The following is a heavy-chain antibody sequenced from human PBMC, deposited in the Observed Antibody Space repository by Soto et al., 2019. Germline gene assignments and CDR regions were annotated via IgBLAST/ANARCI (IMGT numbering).Heavy chain of an antibody. V-gene: IGHV1-18*01. CDR3: ARGRITGTTSYYYGMDV. CDR2: ISAYNGNT. CDR1: GYTFTSYG. J-gene: IGHJ6*02. D-gene: IGHD1-7*01. Sequence: ASVKVSCKASGYTFTSYGISWVRQAPGQGLEWMGWISAYNGNTNYAQKLQGRVTMTTDTSTSTAYMELRSLRSDDTAVYYCARGRITGTTSYYYGMDVWGQGTTVTVSS.